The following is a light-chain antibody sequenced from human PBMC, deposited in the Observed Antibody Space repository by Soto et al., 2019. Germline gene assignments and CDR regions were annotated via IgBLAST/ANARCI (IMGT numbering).Light chain of an antibody. V-gene: IGKV3-20*01. CDR1: QSVYNN. J-gene: IGKJ1*01. CDR3: QQYGSSPRT. CDR2: GAS. Sequence: EVGLTQSPGTLSVSPGERATLSCRASQSVYNNLAWYQQKPGQAPRLLIYGASSRATGIPDRFSGSGSGTDFTLTISRLEPEDFAVYYCQQYGSSPRTFGQGTKVDIK.